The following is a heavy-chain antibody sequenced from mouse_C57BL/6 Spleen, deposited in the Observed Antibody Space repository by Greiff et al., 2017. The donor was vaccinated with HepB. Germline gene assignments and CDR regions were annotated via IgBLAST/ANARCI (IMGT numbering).Heavy chain of an antibody. CDR2: IYPGDGDT. CDR1: GYAFSSSW. J-gene: IGHJ4*01. CDR3: ARYYDLPYYAMDY. Sequence: QVQLQQSGPELVKPGASVKISCKASGYAFSSSWMNWVKQRPGKGLEWIGRIYPGDGDTNYNGKFKGKATLTADKSSSTAYMQLSSLTSEDSAVYFCARYYDLPYYAMDYWGQGTSVTVSS. V-gene: IGHV1-82*01. D-gene: IGHD2-4*01.